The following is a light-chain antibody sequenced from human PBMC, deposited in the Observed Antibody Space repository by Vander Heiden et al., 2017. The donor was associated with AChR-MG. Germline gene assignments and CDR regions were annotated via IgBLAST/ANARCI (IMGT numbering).Light chain of an antibody. CDR3: QQSVTEKWS. CDR2: AAS. CDR1: QRIGTY. Sequence: DIEMTQSPSSLSASVGDTVIISCRASQRIGTYLNWYQHKPGRAPTLLIYAASTLQSGVPSRFGGSGSGTEFTLVINKLQPEDFTTYYCQQSVTEKWSFGQGTKVEVK. J-gene: IGKJ1*01. V-gene: IGKV1-39*01.